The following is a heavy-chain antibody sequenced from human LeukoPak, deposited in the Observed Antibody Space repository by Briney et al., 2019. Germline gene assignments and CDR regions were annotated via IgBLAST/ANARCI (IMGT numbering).Heavy chain of an antibody. D-gene: IGHD2-2*01. CDR1: GYTFTSYY. V-gene: IGHV1-46*01. CDR3: ARELPAPQDQSYMDV. Sequence: ASVKVSCKASGYTFTSYYMHWVRQAPGQGLEWMGIINPSGGSTSYAQKFQGRVTMTRDTSISTSYLVLSSLRSDDTAVYYCARELPAPQDQSYMDVWGKGTTVTVSS. CDR2: INPSGGST. J-gene: IGHJ6*03.